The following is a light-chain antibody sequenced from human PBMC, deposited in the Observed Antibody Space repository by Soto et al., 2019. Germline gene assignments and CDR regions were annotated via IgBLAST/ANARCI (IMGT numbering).Light chain of an antibody. J-gene: IGLJ1*01. Sequence: QSVLTQSASVSGSPGQSITISCTGTSSDVGNYNYVSWYQQHPGEVPKLIIFNVNNRPSGVSNRFSGSKSGNTASLTISGLQAEDEADYSCSSFTSSTTYVFRTGTKVTVL. V-gene: IGLV2-14*01. CDR2: NVN. CDR3: SSFTSSTTYV. CDR1: SSDVGNYNY.